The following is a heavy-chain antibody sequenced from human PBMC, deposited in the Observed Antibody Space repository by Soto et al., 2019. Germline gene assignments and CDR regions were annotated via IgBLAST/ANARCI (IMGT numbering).Heavy chain of an antibody. CDR3: AIVNRKIPPLGWFDP. CDR2: ISAYNGNT. J-gene: IGHJ5*02. CDR1: GYGFTSYG. Sequence: GASVRGSCKASGYGFTSYGISWVRQAPVQGLEWMGWISAYNGNTNYAQKLQGRVTMTTDTSTSTAYMELRSLRSDDTAVYYCAIVNRKIPPLGWFDPWGQRTLVTVSS. D-gene: IGHD2-2*01. V-gene: IGHV1-18*01.